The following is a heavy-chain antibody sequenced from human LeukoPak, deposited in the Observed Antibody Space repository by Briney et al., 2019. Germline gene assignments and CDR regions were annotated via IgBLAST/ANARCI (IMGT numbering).Heavy chain of an antibody. D-gene: IGHD3-10*01. Sequence: HPGGSLRLSCAASGFTFSSYWMSWVRQAPGKGLEWVANIKQDGSEKYYVDSVKGRFTISRDNAKNSLYLQMNSLRAEDTAEYYCAREDLGILWFGESPFDYWGQGTLVTVSS. CDR1: GFTFSSYW. J-gene: IGHJ4*02. CDR3: AREDLGILWFGESPFDY. V-gene: IGHV3-7*01. CDR2: IKQDGSEK.